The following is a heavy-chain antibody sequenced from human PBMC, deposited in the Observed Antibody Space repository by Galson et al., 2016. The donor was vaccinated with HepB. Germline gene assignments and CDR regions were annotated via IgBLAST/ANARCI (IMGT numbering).Heavy chain of an antibody. D-gene: IGHD6-13*01. Sequence: PALVKPTQTLTLTCTFSGFSLSTTGMCVAWVRQPPGRALGWLALIDWDDDKYYSTSLKTRLTISKDTSKNQVVLSMTNMDPVDTATYYCARFIAASGRRRGSWFDLWGQGTLVTVSS. CDR3: ARFIAASGRRRGSWFDL. CDR1: GFSLSTTGMC. J-gene: IGHJ5*02. CDR2: IDWDDDK. V-gene: IGHV2-70*20.